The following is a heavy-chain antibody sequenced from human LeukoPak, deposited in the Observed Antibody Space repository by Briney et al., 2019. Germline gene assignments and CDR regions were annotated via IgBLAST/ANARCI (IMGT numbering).Heavy chain of an antibody. Sequence: SETLSLTCTVSGGSISSSNYYWAWIRQPPGKGLEWIGSIYYSGSTYYIPSLKSRVTISVDTSKNQFSLKLSSVTAADTAVYYCARQYSSSWYFDYWGQGTLVTVSS. D-gene: IGHD6-13*01. CDR1: GGSISSSNYY. J-gene: IGHJ4*02. CDR2: IYYSGST. V-gene: IGHV4-39*01. CDR3: ARQYSSSWYFDY.